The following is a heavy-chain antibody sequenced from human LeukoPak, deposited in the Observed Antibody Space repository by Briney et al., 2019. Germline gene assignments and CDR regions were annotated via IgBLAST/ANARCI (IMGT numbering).Heavy chain of an antibody. V-gene: IGHV4-34*01. J-gene: IGHJ5*02. D-gene: IGHD3-10*01. CDR3: ARRKTITMVRGSLNWFDP. CDR2: INHSGST. CDR1: GGSFSGYY. Sequence: PSETLSLTCAVYGGSFSGYYWSWIRQPPGKGLEWIGEINHSGSTNYNPSLKSRVTISVDTSKNQFSLKLSSVTAADTPVYYCARRKTITMVRGSLNWFDPWGQGTLVTVSS.